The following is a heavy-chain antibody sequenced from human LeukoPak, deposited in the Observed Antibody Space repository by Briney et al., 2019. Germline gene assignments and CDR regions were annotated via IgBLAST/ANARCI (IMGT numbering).Heavy chain of an antibody. CDR1: GFTFITYG. CDR2: IMIDGSNK. J-gene: IGHJ4*02. D-gene: IGHD6-13*01. Sequence: GAPLLSSSASGFTFITYGLQRVRQAPGKGREGGAFIMIDGSNKYYGDSVQGRFTISRDTSKNKLSLQMRSVSTADTAVYYCAKTLGYSSKCPHYWGRGTLVSVSS. CDR3: AKTLGYSSKCPHY. V-gene: IGHV3-30*02.